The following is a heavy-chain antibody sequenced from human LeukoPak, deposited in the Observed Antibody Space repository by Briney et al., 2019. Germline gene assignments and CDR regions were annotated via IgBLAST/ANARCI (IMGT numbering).Heavy chain of an antibody. J-gene: IGHJ4*02. CDR3: AHGSMYQLDY. CDR2: IVGGAGGT. V-gene: IGHV3-23*01. CDR1: GFTFSSHG. Sequence: GGSLRLSCAASGFTFSSHGMSWVRQAPGKGLEWVSGIVGGAGGTYYADSVKGRFTISRDNSKNTLYLQMNSLRAEDTAVYYCAHGSMYQLDYWGQGTLVTVSS. D-gene: IGHD2-2*01.